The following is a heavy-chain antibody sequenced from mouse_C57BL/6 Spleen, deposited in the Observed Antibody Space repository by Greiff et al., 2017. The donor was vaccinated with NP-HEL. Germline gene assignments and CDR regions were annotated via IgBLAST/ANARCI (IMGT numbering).Heavy chain of an antibody. V-gene: IGHV14-4*01. J-gene: IGHJ2*01. CDR3: TTGYYGSSYTYY. Sequence: VQLQQSGAELVRPGASVKLSCTASGFNIKDDYMHWVKQRPEQGLEWIGWIDPENGDTEYASKFQGKATITADTSSNTAYLQLSSLTSEDTAVYYCTTGYYGSSYTYYWGQGTTLTVSS. CDR2: IDPENGDT. D-gene: IGHD1-1*01. CDR1: GFNIKDDY.